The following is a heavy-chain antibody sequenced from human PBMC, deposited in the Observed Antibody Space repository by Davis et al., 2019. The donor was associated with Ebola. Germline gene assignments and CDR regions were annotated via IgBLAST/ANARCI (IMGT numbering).Heavy chain of an antibody. CDR3: ARQVWNFDNWFDP. CDR1: GFTFSDYY. CDR2: ISSSGSTI. V-gene: IGHV3-11*01. J-gene: IGHJ5*02. Sequence: GESLKISCAASGFTFSDYYMSWIRQAPGKGLEWVSYISSSGSTIYYADSVKGRFTISRDNAKNSLYLQMNSLRAEDTDVYYCARQVWNFDNWFDPWGQGTLVTVSS. D-gene: IGHD1-7*01.